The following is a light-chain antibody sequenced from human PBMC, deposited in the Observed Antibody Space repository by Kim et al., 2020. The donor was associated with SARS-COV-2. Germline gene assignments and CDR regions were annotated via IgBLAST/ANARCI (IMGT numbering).Light chain of an antibody. CDR3: QQFGGSPYT. Sequence: EIVLTQSPGTLSLSPGERATLSCRASQSVSSSALAWYQQKPGQPPRLLIYATTSRATGTPDRFSGSGSGTDFTLTISRLEPEDSAVYYCQQFGGSPYTFGRGTKLEIK. CDR2: ATT. V-gene: IGKV3-20*01. J-gene: IGKJ2*01. CDR1: QSVSSSA.